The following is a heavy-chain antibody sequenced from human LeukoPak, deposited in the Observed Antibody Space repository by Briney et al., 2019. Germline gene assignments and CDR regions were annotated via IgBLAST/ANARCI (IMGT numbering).Heavy chain of an antibody. CDR3: ASTGIAVAGTSFDY. V-gene: IGHV4-39*01. CDR1: GGSISSSSYY. Sequence: SETLSLTCTVSGGSISSSSYYWGWIRQPPGKGLEWIGSIYYSGSTYYNPSLKSRVTISVDTSKNQFSLKLSSVTAADTAVYYCASTGIAVAGTSFDYWGQGTLVTVSS. CDR2: IYYSGST. J-gene: IGHJ4*02. D-gene: IGHD6-19*01.